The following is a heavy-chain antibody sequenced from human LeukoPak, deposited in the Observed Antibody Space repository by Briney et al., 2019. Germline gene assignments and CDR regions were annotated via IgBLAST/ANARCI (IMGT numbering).Heavy chain of an antibody. CDR1: GGSISSSSYY. J-gene: IGHJ3*02. V-gene: IGHV4-39*01. Sequence: SETLSLTCTVSGGSISSSSYYWGWIRQPPGKGLEWIGSIYYSGSTYYNPSLKSRVTISVDTSKNQFSLKLSSVTAADTAVYYCAGLETAMDAFDIWGQGTMVTVSS. CDR3: AGLETAMDAFDI. D-gene: IGHD5-18*01. CDR2: IYYSGST.